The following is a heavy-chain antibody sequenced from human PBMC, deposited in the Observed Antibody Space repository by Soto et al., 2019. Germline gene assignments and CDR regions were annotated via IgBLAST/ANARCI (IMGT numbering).Heavy chain of an antibody. CDR3: ARGLLPAAKPAGWYFDL. CDR2: ISYDGNNK. CDR1: GFTFSSHA. D-gene: IGHD2-2*01. Sequence: QVQLVESGGGVVQPGRSLRLSCAASGFTFSSHAMHWVRQAPGKGLEWVAVISYDGNNKYYADSVKGRFTISRDNSKNTLYRRMNSLRAEDTAVYYCARGLLPAAKPAGWYFDLWGRGTLVTVSS. V-gene: IGHV3-30-3*01. J-gene: IGHJ2*01.